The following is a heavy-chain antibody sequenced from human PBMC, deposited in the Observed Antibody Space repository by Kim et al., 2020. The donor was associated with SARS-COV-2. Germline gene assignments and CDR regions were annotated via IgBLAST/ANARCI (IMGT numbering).Heavy chain of an antibody. CDR1: GFTFSSYG. J-gene: IGHJ4*02. CDR3: AKDSGGSSPFDY. D-gene: IGHD3-10*01. Sequence: GGSLRLSCAASGFTFSSYGMHWVRQAPGKGLEWVAVISYDGSNKYYADSVKGRFTISRDNSKNTLYLQMNSLRAEDTAVYYCAKDSGGSSPFDYWGQGTL. V-gene: IGHV3-30*18. CDR2: ISYDGSNK.